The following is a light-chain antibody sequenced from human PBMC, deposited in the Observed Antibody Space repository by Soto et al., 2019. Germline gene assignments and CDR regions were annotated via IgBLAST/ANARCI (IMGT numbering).Light chain of an antibody. Sequence: LVTQSPATLSVSPGEGVTLSCRASQSVSTDLAWYQQKPGQAPRLLIYGASIRAIGVPDRFSGSGSGTDFTFTISSLQSEDSAIYYCQQYFRWPPWTFGQGSKVDI. CDR2: GAS. V-gene: IGKV3-15*01. CDR3: QQYFRWPPWT. J-gene: IGKJ1*01. CDR1: QSVSTD.